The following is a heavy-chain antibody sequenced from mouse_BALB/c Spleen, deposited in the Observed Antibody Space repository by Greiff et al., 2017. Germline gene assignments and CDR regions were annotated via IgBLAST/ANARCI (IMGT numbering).Heavy chain of an antibody. J-gene: IGHJ4*01. CDR3: ARWRSGGYAMDY. CDR2: ISYSGST. Sequence: EVHLVESGPGLVKPSQSLSLTCTVTGYSITSDYAWNWIRQFPGNKLEWMGYISYSGSTSYNPSLKSRISITRDTSKNQFFLQLNSVTTEDTATYYCARWRSGGYAMDYWGQGTSVTVSS. CDR1: GYSITSDYA. V-gene: IGHV3-2*02. D-gene: IGHD1-1*01.